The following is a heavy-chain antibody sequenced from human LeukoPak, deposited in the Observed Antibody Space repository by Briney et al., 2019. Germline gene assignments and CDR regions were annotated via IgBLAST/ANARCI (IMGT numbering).Heavy chain of an antibody. J-gene: IGHJ5*02. CDR1: GGSICSGGYS. Sequence: SQTLSLTCSVCGGSICSGGYSWRWIRQPPGKGLGWIGYIYHSESTHYNPALKSRFTISVDRSKNQFPLKLSSVTAADTAVYYWARLVLPPDRDPNWFDPWGQGTLVTVSS. V-gene: IGHV4-30-2*01. CDR2: IYHSEST. CDR3: ARLVLPPDRDPNWFDP.